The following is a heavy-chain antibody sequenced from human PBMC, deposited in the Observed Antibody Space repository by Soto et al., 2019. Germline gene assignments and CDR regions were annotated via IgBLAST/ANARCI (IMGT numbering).Heavy chain of an antibody. Sequence: QVQQVQSGAEVKKPGASVKVSCKASGYTFTSYGISWVRQAPGQGLEWMGWISAYNGNTNYAQKLQGRVTMTTDTSTSTVYMELRSLRSDDTAVYYCARDARWFGDSRGWFDPWGQGTLVTVSS. D-gene: IGHD3-10*01. J-gene: IGHJ5*02. CDR3: ARDARWFGDSRGWFDP. V-gene: IGHV1-18*01. CDR1: GYTFTSYG. CDR2: ISAYNGNT.